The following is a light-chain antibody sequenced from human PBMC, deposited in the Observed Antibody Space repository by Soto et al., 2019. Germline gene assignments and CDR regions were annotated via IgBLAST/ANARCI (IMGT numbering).Light chain of an antibody. CDR1: QSLSNNY. CDR2: GAS. V-gene: IGKV3-20*01. J-gene: IGKJ5*01. CDR3: QQFGSSVT. Sequence: EIVLTHSPATLSLSPLEIATLSFRASQSLSNNYLAWYQKKPGQSPRLLIYGASTRATGIPDRFSGSGSGTDFTLTISRLEPEDFAVYYCQQFGSSVTFGQGTRLEIK.